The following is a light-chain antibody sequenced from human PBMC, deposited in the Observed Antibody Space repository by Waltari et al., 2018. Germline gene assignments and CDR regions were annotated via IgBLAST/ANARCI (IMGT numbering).Light chain of an antibody. CDR3: QQGASVPPT. Sequence: DIQMTQSPSSVSASVGDRFTITCRASQSISSSLAWYQQKPGKAPTLLIYSASTLQTGVPARFSGSGSGTDFSLTINSLQPEDFATYFCQQGASVPPTFGQGT. V-gene: IGKV1-12*01. J-gene: IGKJ1*01. CDR1: QSISSS. CDR2: SAS.